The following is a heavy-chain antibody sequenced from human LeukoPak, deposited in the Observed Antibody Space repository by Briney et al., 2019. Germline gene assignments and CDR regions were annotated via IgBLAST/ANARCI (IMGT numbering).Heavy chain of an antibody. CDR3: ARLIRDDSSGYYYYYYMDV. CDR1: GGSISSSSYY. D-gene: IGHD3-22*01. CDR2: IYYSGST. Sequence: PSETLSLTCTVSGGSISSSSYYWGWIRQPPGKGLEWIGSIYYSGSTYYNPSLKSRVTISVDTSKNQFSLKLSSVTAADTAVYYCARLIRDDSSGYYYYYYMDVWGKGTTVTISS. V-gene: IGHV4-39*01. J-gene: IGHJ6*03.